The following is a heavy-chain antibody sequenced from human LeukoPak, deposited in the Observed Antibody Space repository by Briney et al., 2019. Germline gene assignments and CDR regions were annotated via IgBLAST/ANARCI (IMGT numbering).Heavy chain of an antibody. CDR2: ISGYNGNT. CDR3: ARGFPSRRNYDSSGYYSYYFDY. J-gene: IGHJ4*02. CDR1: GNTLTGYY. V-gene: IGHV1-18*04. D-gene: IGHD3-22*01. Sequence: ASVKVSCKASGNTLTGYYMHWVRQAPGQGLEWMGWISGYNGNTKHAQKVQGRVTMTTDTSTTTAYMELRSLRSDDTAVYYCARGFPSRRNYDSSGYYSYYFDYWGQGTLVTVSS.